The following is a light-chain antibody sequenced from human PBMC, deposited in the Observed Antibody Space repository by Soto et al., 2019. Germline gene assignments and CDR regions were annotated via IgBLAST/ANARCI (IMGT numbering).Light chain of an antibody. Sequence: IMMTQSPATLSVPQGERATLSCRASQSVSSNLAWFLQKPGQAPRLLIYGASTRATGIPARISGSGSGTEFTVTISSLQSEDSGVYYCQQYDEWPPSYTFGQGTKLEIK. CDR2: GAS. CDR3: QQYDEWPPSYT. V-gene: IGKV3-15*01. CDR1: QSVSSN. J-gene: IGKJ2*01.